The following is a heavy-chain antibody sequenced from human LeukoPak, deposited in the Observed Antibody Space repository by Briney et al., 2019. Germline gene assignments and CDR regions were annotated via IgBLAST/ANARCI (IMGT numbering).Heavy chain of an antibody. CDR2: ISGSGGST. CDR1: GFTFSSYA. J-gene: IGHJ6*03. Sequence: TGGSLRLSCAASGFTFSSYAMSWVRQAPGKGLEWVSAISGSGGSTYYADSVKGRFTISRDNSKNTLYLQMNSLRAEDTAVYYCAKMSPYCSGGSCYLYYYYYYMDVWGKGTTVTVSS. D-gene: IGHD2-15*01. CDR3: AKMSPYCSGGSCYLYYYYYYMDV. V-gene: IGHV3-23*01.